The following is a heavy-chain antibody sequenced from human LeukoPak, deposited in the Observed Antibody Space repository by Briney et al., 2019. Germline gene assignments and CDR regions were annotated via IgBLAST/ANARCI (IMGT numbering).Heavy chain of an antibody. CDR3: ATKGTGYSSSWYAGY. V-gene: IGHV1-8*01. D-gene: IGHD6-13*01. CDR2: MNPNSGNT. J-gene: IGHJ4*02. CDR1: GYTFTSYD. Sequence: ASVKASCKASGYTFTSYDINWVRQATGQGLEWMGWMNPNSGNTGYAQKFQGRVTMTRNTSISTAYMELSSLRSEDTAVYYCATKGTGYSSSWYAGYWGQGTLVTVSS.